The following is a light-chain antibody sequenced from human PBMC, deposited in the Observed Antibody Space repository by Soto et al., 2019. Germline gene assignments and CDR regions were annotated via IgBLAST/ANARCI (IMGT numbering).Light chain of an antibody. CDR2: DVS. CDR1: MSDVGRYND. CDR3: NSYAGTSTPYI. J-gene: IGLJ1*01. Sequence: QSALTQPASVSGSPGQSITISCTGTMSDVGRYNDVSWYQQYPGKAPKAMIYDVSNRPSGVSNRFSGSKSGNTASLTISGLQAEDEADYYCNSYAGTSTPYIFGTGTKLTV. V-gene: IGLV2-14*03.